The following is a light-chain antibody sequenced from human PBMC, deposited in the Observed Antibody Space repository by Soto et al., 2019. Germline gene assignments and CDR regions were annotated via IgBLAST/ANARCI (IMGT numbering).Light chain of an antibody. CDR2: GAS. V-gene: IGKV3-15*01. J-gene: IGKJ2*01. CDR1: QSVSSN. Sequence: EIVMTQSPATLSVSPGERATLSCRASQSVSSNLAWYQQKSGQAPRLLIYGASTRATGIPARSSGSGSGTEFTLTISSLQSEDFAVYYCQQYNNWYTFGQGTKLEIK. CDR3: QQYNNWYT.